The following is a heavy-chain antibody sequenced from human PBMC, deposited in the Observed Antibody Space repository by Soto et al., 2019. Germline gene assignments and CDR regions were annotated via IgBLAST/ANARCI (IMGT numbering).Heavy chain of an antibody. D-gene: IGHD1-7*01. CDR2: IYYSGST. V-gene: IGHV4-31*03. CDR3: ARAGTTGYYYMDV. CDR1: GGSISSGGYY. Sequence: SETLSLTCTVSGGSISSGGYYWSWIRQHPGKGLEWIGYIYYSGSTYYNPSLKSRVTISVDTSKNQFSLKLSSVTAADTAVYYCARAGTTGYYYMDVWGKGTTVTVSS. J-gene: IGHJ6*03.